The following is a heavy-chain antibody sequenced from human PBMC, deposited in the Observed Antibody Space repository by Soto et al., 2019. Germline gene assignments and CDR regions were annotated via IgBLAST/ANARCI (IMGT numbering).Heavy chain of an antibody. CDR1: GGSISSSNW. V-gene: IGHV4-4*02. J-gene: IGHJ5*02. CDR3: EGGGGYPSGWYHPFRP. Sequence: QVQLQESGPGLVKPSGTLSLTCAVSGGSISSSNWWSWVRQPPGKGRERIGETYHSGSTNDNPSPERRVTVPVDKSKNQLCLELRSVTAGDRGVFLCEGGGGYPSGWYHPFRPRGQGTLV. D-gene: IGHD6-19*01. CDR2: TYHSGST.